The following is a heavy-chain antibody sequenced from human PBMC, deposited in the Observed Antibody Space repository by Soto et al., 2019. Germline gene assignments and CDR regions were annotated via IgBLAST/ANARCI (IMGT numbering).Heavy chain of an antibody. CDR1: GYTFTSYA. CDR3: ARRAAGDIGVVPAASGVNPERYCDY. CDR2: INAGNGNT. Sequence: VASVNVSCKASGYTFTSYAMHWVRQAPGQRLEWMGWINAGNGNTKYSQKFQGRVTITRDTSASTAYMELSSLRSEDTAVYYCARRAAGDIGVVPAASGVNPERYCDYWGQGTMGTVSA. D-gene: IGHD2-2*01. J-gene: IGHJ4*02. V-gene: IGHV1-3*01.